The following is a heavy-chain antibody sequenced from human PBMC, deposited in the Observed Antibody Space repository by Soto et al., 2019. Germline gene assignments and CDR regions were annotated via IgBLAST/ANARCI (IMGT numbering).Heavy chain of an antibody. D-gene: IGHD2-2*01. CDR2: IIPIFGTA. J-gene: IGHJ6*02. CDR1: GGTFSSYA. Sequence: ASVKVSCKASGGTFSSYAISWVRQAPGQGLEWMGGIIPIFGTANYAQKFQGRVTITADESTSTAYMELSSLRSEDTAVYYCARDRSGVVPAAPGRFCYYGMDVWGQGTTVTVSS. CDR3: ARDRSGVVPAAPGRFCYYGMDV. V-gene: IGHV1-69*13.